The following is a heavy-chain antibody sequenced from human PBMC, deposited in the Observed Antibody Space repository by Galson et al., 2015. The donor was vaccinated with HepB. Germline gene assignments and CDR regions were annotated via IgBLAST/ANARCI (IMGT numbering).Heavy chain of an antibody. CDR3: LGGDYANWFDP. CDR2: IRSKANSYAT. D-gene: IGHD2-21*02. J-gene: IGHJ5*02. Sequence: SLRLSCAASGFTFSGSAMHWVRQASGKGLEWVGRIRSKANSYATAYAASVKGRFTISRDDSKNTAYLQMNSLKTEDTAVYYCLGGDYANWFDPWGQGTLVTVSS. CDR1: GFTFSGSA. V-gene: IGHV3-73*01.